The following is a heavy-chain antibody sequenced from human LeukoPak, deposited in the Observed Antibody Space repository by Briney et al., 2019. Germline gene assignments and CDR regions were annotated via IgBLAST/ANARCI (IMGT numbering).Heavy chain of an antibody. V-gene: IGHV4-34*01. CDR1: GGSFSGYY. CDR2: IYHSGST. D-gene: IGHD3-10*01. J-gene: IGHJ4*02. Sequence: SETLSLTCAVSGGSFSGYYWSWIRQPPGKGLEWIGEIYHSGSTNYNPSLKSRVTISVDTSKNQFSLKLSSVTAADTAVYYCARDKSSLAVRGTSFDYWGQGTLVTVSS. CDR3: ARDKSSLAVRGTSFDY.